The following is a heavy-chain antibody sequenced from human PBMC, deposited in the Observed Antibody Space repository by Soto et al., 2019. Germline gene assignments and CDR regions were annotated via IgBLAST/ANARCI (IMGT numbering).Heavy chain of an antibody. D-gene: IGHD3-22*01. CDR3: AIEFPYDSSGYLDY. CDR2: IIPIFGTS. Sequence: GASVKVSCKASGGTFSSYAISWVRQAPGQLLEWMGGIIPIFGTSNYAQKFQGRVTITAVESTSTAYMELSSLRSEDTAVYYCAIEFPYDSSGYLDYWGQGTLVTVSS. J-gene: IGHJ4*02. CDR1: GGTFSSYA. V-gene: IGHV1-69*13.